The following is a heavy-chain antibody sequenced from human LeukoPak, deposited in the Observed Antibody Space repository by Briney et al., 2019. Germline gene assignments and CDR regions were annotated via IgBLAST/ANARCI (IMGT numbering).Heavy chain of an antibody. CDR3: ARARPSMTTVVTFSLFFDY. Sequence: ASVKVSCKASGYTFTSYGISWVRQAPGQGLEWMGWISAYNGNTNYAQKLQGRVTMTTDTSTSTAHMELRSLRSDDAAVYYCARARPSMTTVVTFSLFFDYWGQGTLVTVSS. V-gene: IGHV1-18*01. D-gene: IGHD4-23*01. CDR2: ISAYNGNT. CDR1: GYTFTSYG. J-gene: IGHJ4*02.